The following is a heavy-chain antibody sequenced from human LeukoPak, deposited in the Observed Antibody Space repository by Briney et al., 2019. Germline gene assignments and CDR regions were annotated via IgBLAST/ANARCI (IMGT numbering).Heavy chain of an antibody. CDR3: TRRVSATRWFDP. CDR2: INSYGSNT. CDR1: GFTLSSHW. J-gene: IGHJ5*02. D-gene: IGHD2-15*01. V-gene: IGHV3-74*01. Sequence: PGGSLRLSCAASGFTLSSHWMHWVRQAPGKGLVLVSRINSYGSNTNYADYVKGRFTIPRDNAENTLYLQMNSLRVEDTAVYYCTRRVSATRWFDPWGQGTLVTVSS.